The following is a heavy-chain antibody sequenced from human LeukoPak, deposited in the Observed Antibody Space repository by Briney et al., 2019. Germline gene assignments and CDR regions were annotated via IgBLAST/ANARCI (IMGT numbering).Heavy chain of an antibody. CDR1: GFIXXTYW. D-gene: IGHD5-12*01. CDR3: ARDGMATINS. CDR2: IKQDGSEK. Sequence: SXRLSCAASGFIXXTYWMSWVRQAPGKGLEWVANIKQDGSEKYYVDSVKGRFTISRDNAKNSLYLQMNSLRAEDTAVYYCARDGMATINSWGQGTVVTVSS. J-gene: IGHJ4*02. V-gene: IGHV3-7*03.